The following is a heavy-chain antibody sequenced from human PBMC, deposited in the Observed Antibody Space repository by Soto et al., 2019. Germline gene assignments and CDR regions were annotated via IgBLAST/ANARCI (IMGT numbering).Heavy chain of an antibody. V-gene: IGHV3-30-3*01. CDR1: GFTFSSYA. CDR3: ARAGGITIFGVVIALDY. Sequence: PGGSLRLSCAASGFTFSSYAMHWVRQAPGKGLEWVAVISYDGSNKYYADSVKGRFTISRDNSKNTLYLQMNSLRAEDTAVYYCARAGGITIFGVVIALDYWGRGTLVTVSS. J-gene: IGHJ4*02. D-gene: IGHD3-3*01. CDR2: ISYDGSNK.